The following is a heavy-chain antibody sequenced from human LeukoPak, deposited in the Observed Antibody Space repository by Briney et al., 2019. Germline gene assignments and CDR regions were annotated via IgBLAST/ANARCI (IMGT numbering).Heavy chain of an antibody. J-gene: IGHJ4*02. V-gene: IGHV3-9*01. CDR2: ISWNSGSI. CDR3: AKDISTVTMRYYFDY. Sequence: PGGSLRLSCAASGFTFDDYAMHWVQQAPGKGLEWVSGISWNSGSIGYADSVKGRFTISRDNAKNSLYLQMNSLRAEDTALYYCAKDISTVTMRYYFDYWGQGTLVTVSS. D-gene: IGHD4-17*01. CDR1: GFTFDDYA.